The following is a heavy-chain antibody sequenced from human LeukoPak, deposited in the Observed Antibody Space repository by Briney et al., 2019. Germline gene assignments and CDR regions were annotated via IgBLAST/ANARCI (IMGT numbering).Heavy chain of an antibody. CDR2: INPSGGST. D-gene: IGHD1-26*01. Sequence: VASVKVSCKASGGTFSSYAISWVRQAPGQGLEWMGIINPSGGSTSYAQKFQGRVTMTRDTSTSTVYMELRSLRSDDTAVYYCARDSGGSYSSYYFDYWGQGTLVTVSS. J-gene: IGHJ4*02. CDR1: GGTFSSYA. CDR3: ARDSGGSYSSYYFDY. V-gene: IGHV1-46*01.